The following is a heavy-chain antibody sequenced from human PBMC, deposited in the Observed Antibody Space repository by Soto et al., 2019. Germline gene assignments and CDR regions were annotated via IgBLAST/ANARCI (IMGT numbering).Heavy chain of an antibody. J-gene: IGHJ4*02. D-gene: IGHD3-3*01. CDR1: GGSISSYY. CDR2: IYYSEST. V-gene: IGHV4-59*01. CDR3: ARGSGWNEF. Sequence: PSETLSLTCTVSGGSISSYYWSWIRQPPGEGLEWIGYIYYSESTNYNPSLKSRVIISVDTSKNQFSLRLSSVTAADTAVYYCARGSGWNEFWGQGTLVTVS.